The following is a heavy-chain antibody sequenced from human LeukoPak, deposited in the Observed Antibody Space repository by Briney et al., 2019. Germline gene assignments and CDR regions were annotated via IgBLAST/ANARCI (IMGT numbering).Heavy chain of an antibody. D-gene: IGHD6-6*01. Sequence: GSLGPSCAGSGLHVGFQLLDWVRPAPGKGLEWVAAIFYRGSTYYADSVKGRFTISRDNSKNTMYLQMNSLRAEDTAVYYCARDPGHSSSSPMRPRAGYWGQGTLVTVSP. J-gene: IGHJ4*02. CDR2: IFYRGST. V-gene: IGHV3-66*01. CDR3: ARDPGHSSSSPMRPRAGY. CDR1: GLHVGFQL.